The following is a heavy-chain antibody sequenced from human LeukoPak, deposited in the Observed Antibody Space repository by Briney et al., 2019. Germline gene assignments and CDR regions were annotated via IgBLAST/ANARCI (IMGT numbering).Heavy chain of an antibody. D-gene: IGHD2-2*03. Sequence: HPGGSLRLSCAASGFTFSNYALSWVRQAPGKGLEWVSVISGSGGTTYYADSVKGRFTISRDNSKNTLYLQMNSLRAEDTAVYYCARDMDSGLFDYWGQGTLVTVSS. V-gene: IGHV3-23*01. CDR2: ISGSGGTT. CDR1: GFTFSNYA. J-gene: IGHJ4*02. CDR3: ARDMDSGLFDY.